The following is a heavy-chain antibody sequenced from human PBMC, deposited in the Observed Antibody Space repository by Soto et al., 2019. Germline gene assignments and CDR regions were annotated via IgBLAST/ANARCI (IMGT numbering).Heavy chain of an antibody. D-gene: IGHD3-3*01. CDR1: GYTFTSYD. CDR3: ARADSDFWSGYPILYSPRYYYYYYYMDA. J-gene: IGHJ6*03. CDR2: MNPNSGNT. V-gene: IGHV1-8*01. Sequence: GASVKVSCKASGYTFTSYDINWVRQATGQGLEWMGWMNPNSGNTGYAQKFQGRVTMTRNTSISTAYMELSSLRSEDTAVYYCARADSDFWSGYPILYSPRYYYYYYYMDAWGKGTTVTVSS.